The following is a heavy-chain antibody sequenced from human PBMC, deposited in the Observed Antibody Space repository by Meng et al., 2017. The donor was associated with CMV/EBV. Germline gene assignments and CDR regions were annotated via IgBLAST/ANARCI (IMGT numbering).Heavy chain of an antibody. CDR3: ARVGGGVVPAAIVTTNYYYYGMDV. Sequence: GGSLRLSCAASGFTFSDYYMGWIRRAPGKGLEWVSYFSSSGSTIYYADSVKGRFTISRDNAKNSLYLQMNSLRAEDTAVYYCARVGGGVVPAAIVTTNYYYYGMDVWGQGTTVTVSS. D-gene: IGHD2-2*01. CDR1: GFTFSDYY. CDR2: FSSSGSTI. V-gene: IGHV3-11*04. J-gene: IGHJ6*02.